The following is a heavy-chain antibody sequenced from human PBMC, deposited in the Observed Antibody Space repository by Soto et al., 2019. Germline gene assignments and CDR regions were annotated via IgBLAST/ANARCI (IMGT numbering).Heavy chain of an antibody. CDR2: IRLSGT. V-gene: IGHV3-23*01. CDR3: SKERFYDRSGYYILED. Sequence: EVQLLESGGGLVQPGGSLRLSCAASRFDFDNYAMSWVRQAPGKGLEWVSAIRLSGTFYADSVRGRFTISRDNSKNTLYLQMNSLTAEDTAVYHCSKERFYDRSGYYILEDWGQGTLVTVSS. CDR1: RFDFDNYA. D-gene: IGHD3-22*01. J-gene: IGHJ4*02.